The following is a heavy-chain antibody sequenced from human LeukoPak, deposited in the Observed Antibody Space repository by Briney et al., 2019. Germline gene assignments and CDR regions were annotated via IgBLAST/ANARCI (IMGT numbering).Heavy chain of an antibody. CDR3: ASPSKLVLSRGAFDI. CDR1: GASFSDTTYY. Sequence: SETLSLTCTVSGASFSDTTYYWAWFRQPPGNGLEWIATIYFSETKYNPSLKSRITISGDTSKNQFSLKLTSVTATDTAVYYCASPSKLVLSRGAFDIWGQGTMVSVSA. V-gene: IGHV4-39*01. CDR2: IYFSET. J-gene: IGHJ3*02. D-gene: IGHD3-10*01.